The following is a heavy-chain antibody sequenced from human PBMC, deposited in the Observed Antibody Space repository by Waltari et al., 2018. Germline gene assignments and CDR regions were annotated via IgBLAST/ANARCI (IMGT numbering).Heavy chain of an antibody. D-gene: IGHD3-3*01. Sequence: QVQLQQWGAGLLKPSETLSLTCAVYGGSFSGYYWSWIRQPPGKGLEWLGEINHSGSTNYNPSLKRRVTISVDTSKNQFSLKLSSVTAADTAVYYCARGQSYYDFWSGYYTGQAFDYWGQGTLVTVSS. J-gene: IGHJ4*02. CDR2: INHSGST. CDR1: GGSFSGYY. CDR3: ARGQSYYDFWSGYYTGQAFDY. V-gene: IGHV4-34*01.